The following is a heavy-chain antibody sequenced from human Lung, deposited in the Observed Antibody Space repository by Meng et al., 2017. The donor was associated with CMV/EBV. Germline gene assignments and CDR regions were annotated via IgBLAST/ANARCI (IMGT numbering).Heavy chain of an antibody. CDR2: TYYRSKWYH. J-gene: IGHJ4*02. V-gene: IGHV6-1*01. Sequence: LRQSVPGLAKPSHTLSPTCTICGDIVSSNSAAWHWIRQSPSRGLEWLGRTYYRSKWYHEYAVSVKSRITISPDTPKNQFSLQLNSMTPEDTAVYYCARGINGGCGDWGQGTLVTVSS. CDR3: ARGINGGCGD. D-gene: IGHD4-23*01. CDR1: GDIVSSNSAA.